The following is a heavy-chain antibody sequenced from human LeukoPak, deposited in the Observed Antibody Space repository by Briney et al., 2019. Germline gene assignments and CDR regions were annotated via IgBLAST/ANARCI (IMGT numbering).Heavy chain of an antibody. Sequence: GGSLRLSCAASGFTFSSYAMSWVRQAPGKGLEWVSAISGSGGSTYYADSVKGRFTISRDNSKNTLYLQMNSLRAEDTAVYYCAKGRENYDSSGYYDYWGQGTLVTVSS. V-gene: IGHV3-23*01. J-gene: IGHJ4*02. CDR1: GFTFSSYA. D-gene: IGHD3-22*01. CDR2: ISGSGGST. CDR3: AKGRENYDSSGYYDY.